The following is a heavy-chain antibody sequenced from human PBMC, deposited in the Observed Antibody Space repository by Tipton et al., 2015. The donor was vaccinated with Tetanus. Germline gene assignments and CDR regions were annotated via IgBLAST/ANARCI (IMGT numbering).Heavy chain of an antibody. D-gene: IGHD2-2*01. V-gene: IGHV4-59*12. J-gene: IGHJ5*02. CDR3: ARAGQRSTSWHYWFDP. CDR2: ISHRGST. Sequence: TLSLTCTVSGGSISSYYWSWIRQPPGEGLEWIGYISHRGSTNYNPSLKSRVTISIDTSKNQFSLKLNSVTAADTAVYYCARAGQRSTSWHYWFDPWGQGTLVTVSS. CDR1: GGSISSYY.